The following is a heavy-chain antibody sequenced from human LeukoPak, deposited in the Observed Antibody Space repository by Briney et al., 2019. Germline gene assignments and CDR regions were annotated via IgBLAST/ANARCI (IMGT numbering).Heavy chain of an antibody. D-gene: IGHD3-3*01. CDR1: GFTFSNYW. CDR3: ARGHFGVVLDY. Sequence: GGSLRLSCAASGFTFSNYWMGWVRQAPGKGLEWVANIKQDGSEIYYVDSVKGRFTISRDTAKDSLYLQMNSLRAEDTAVYYCARGHFGVVLDYWGQGTLVTVSS. CDR2: IKQDGSEI. J-gene: IGHJ4*02. V-gene: IGHV3-7*01.